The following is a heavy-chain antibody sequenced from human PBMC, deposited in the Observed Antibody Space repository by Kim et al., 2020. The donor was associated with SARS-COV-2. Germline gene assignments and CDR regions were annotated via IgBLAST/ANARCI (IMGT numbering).Heavy chain of an antibody. D-gene: IGHD3-10*01. J-gene: IGHJ4*02. V-gene: IGHV3-30-3*02. CDR3: AKDDFGSIDY. Sequence: RNYADSVKGRFTISRDNSENTVYLQMNSLRPEDTAVYYCAKDDFGSIDYWGQGILVTVSS. CDR2: R.